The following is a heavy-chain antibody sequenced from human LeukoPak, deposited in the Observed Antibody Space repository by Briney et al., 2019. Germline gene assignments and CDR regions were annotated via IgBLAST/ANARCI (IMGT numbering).Heavy chain of an antibody. CDR3: ARGGYSYALYGYYYYMDV. CDR1: GGSISSGGYY. CDR2: IYYSGST. V-gene: IGHV4-31*03. Sequence: SETLSLTCTVSGGSISSGGYYWSWIRQHPGKGLEWIGYIYYSGSTYYNPSLKSRVTISVDTSKNQFSLKLISVTAADTAVYYCARGGYSYALYGYYYYMDVWGKGTTVTVSS. D-gene: IGHD5-18*01. J-gene: IGHJ6*03.